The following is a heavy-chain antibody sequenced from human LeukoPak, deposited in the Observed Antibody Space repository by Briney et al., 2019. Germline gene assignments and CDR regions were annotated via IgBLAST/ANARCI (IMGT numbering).Heavy chain of an antibody. CDR1: GFTFSDYY. Sequence: GGSLRLSCAASGFTFSDYYMSWIRQAPGKGLEWVSYIISSGSTIYYADSVKGRFTISRDNAKNSLYLQMNSLRAEDTAVYYCARDGGYATNYYYYGMDVWGQGTTVTVSS. J-gene: IGHJ6*02. CDR3: ARDGGYATNYYYYGMDV. V-gene: IGHV3-11*01. CDR2: IISSGSTI. D-gene: IGHD2-8*01.